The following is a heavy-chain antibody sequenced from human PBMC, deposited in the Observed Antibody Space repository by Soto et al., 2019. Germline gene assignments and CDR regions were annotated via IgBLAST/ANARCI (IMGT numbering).Heavy chain of an antibody. J-gene: IGHJ3*02. Sequence: EVQLVESGGGLVQPGGSLRLSCAASGFTFSSYDMHWVRQATGKGLEWVSAIGTAGDTYYPGSVKGRFTISRENAKNSLYLQMNSLRAGDTAVYYCARGAYDSSGPMRAFDIWGQGTMVTVSS. CDR3: ARGAYDSSGPMRAFDI. V-gene: IGHV3-13*01. D-gene: IGHD3-22*01. CDR2: IGTAGDT. CDR1: GFTFSSYD.